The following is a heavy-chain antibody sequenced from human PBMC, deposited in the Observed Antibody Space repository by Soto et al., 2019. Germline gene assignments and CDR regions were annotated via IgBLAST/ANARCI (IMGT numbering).Heavy chain of an antibody. D-gene: IGHD3-22*01. CDR3: ARAKRDTYYYDSSGYYPYYYYYGMDV. V-gene: IGHV4-61*01. CDR2: IYYSGST. CDR1: GGSVSSGSYY. Sequence: SETLSLTCTVSGGSVSSGSYYWSWIRQPPGKGLEWIGDIYYSGSTNYNPSLKSRVTISVDTSKNQFSLKLSSVTAADTAVYYCARAKRDTYYYDSSGYYPYYYYYGMDVWARGTTVTVSS. J-gene: IGHJ6*02.